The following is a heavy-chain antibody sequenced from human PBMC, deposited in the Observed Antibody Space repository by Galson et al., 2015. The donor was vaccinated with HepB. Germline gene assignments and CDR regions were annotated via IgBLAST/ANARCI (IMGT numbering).Heavy chain of an antibody. D-gene: IGHD3-10*01. CDR3: ARMDPSMVRGIDS. Sequence: SVKVSCKASGYTFTSYTLHWVLQAPGQGLEWMGWINAGNDDTKYSQKFQGRVAITRDTSASTVYMELSSLRSEDTAVYYCARMDPSMVRGIDSWGQGTLVTVSS. CDR2: INAGNDDT. J-gene: IGHJ4*02. CDR1: GYTFTSYT. V-gene: IGHV1-3*01.